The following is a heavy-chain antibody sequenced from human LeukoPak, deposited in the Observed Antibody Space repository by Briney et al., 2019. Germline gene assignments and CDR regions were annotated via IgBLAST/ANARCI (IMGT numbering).Heavy chain of an antibody. V-gene: IGHV3-30*18. CDR1: GFTFSSYG. CDR2: ISYDGSNK. J-gene: IGHJ4*02. D-gene: IGHD3-10*01. CDR3: AKASSVWFGELFPCPTDY. Sequence: GGSLRLSCAASGFTFSSYGMHWVRQAPGKGLEWVAVISYDGSNKYYADSVKGRFTISRDNSKNTLYLQMNSLRAEDTAVYYCAKASSVWFGELFPCPTDYWGQGALVTVSS.